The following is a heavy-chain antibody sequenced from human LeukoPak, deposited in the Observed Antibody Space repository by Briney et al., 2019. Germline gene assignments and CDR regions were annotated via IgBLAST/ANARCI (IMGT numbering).Heavy chain of an antibody. Sequence: SETLSLTCTVSGGSISSYHWSWIRQPPGKGLEWIGNIYYSGSTNYNPSLKSRVTISLDTSKDQFSLKLSSVTAADTAVYYCARDEVRFPRVFQHWGQGTLVTVSS. J-gene: IGHJ1*01. CDR3: ARDEVRFPRVFQH. CDR2: IYYSGST. D-gene: IGHD3-10*01. V-gene: IGHV4-59*01. CDR1: GGSISSYH.